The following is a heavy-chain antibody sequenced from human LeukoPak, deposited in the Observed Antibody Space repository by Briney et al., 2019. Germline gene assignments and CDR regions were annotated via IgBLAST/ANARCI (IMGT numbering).Heavy chain of an antibody. V-gene: IGHV1-2*02. J-gene: IGHJ4*02. D-gene: IGHD3-10*01. CDR3: ARDPMVRGSYYFDY. CDR2: INPNSGGT. CDR1: GYTFTNYD. Sequence: ASVKVSCKASGYTFTNYDINWVRQAPGQGLEWMGWINPNSGGTNYAQKFQGRVTMTRDTSISTAYMELSRLRSDDTAVYYCARDPMVRGSYYFDYWGQGTLVTVSS.